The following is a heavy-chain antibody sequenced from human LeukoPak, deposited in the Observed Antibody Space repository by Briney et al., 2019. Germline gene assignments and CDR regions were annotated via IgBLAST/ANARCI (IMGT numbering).Heavy chain of an antibody. D-gene: IGHD4-17*01. CDR2: INPKNGGT. V-gene: IGHV1-2*02. CDR1: GYTFTDYY. J-gene: IGHJ4*02. Sequence: ASVKVSCKASGYTFTDYYMHWVRQAPGQGPEWMGWINPKNGGTGYAQKFQGRVTITRDTSITTVYMEMSRLTSDDTAVYYCARDLDGGDPIDYWGQGTLVTVSS. CDR3: ARDLDGGDPIDY.